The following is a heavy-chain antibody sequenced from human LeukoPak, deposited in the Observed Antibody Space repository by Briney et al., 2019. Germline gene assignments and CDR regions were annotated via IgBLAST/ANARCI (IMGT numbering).Heavy chain of an antibody. Sequence: PGGSLRLSCAASGFTFSRYGMHWVRQAPGKGLEWVAVIWYDGSNKYYADSVKGRFTISRDNSKSTVSPQMNSLRAEGTAVYYCARPYYYGSGSYYPLDYWGQGTLVTVSS. D-gene: IGHD3-10*01. CDR2: IWYDGSNK. CDR3: ARPYYYGSGSYYPLDY. J-gene: IGHJ4*02. V-gene: IGHV3-33*01. CDR1: GFTFSRYG.